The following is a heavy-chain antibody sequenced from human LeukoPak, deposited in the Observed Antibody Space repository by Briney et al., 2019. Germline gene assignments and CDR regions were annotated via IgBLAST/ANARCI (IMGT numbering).Heavy chain of an antibody. CDR2: IKEDGSVK. V-gene: IGHV3-7*01. J-gene: IGHJ4*02. Sequence: PGGSLRLSCAASGFTFRGYWISWLRQAPGKGPEWVANIKEDGSVKNYADSVEGRFTISRDNAKNSLYLQMDSLRAEDTAVYYCATDRSRATKWGQGTLVTVSS. CDR3: ATDRSRATK. CDR1: GFTFRGYW.